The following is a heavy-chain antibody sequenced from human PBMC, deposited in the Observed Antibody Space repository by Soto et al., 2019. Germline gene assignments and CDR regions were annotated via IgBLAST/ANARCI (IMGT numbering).Heavy chain of an antibody. CDR3: STGGYFFAY. J-gene: IGHJ4*02. CDR2: IKSKVDGGTT. CDR1: GFTFSNAW. D-gene: IGHD3-22*01. Sequence: PGGSLRLSCAASGFTFSNAWMNWVRQSPGKGLQWVGRIKSKVDGGTTDYAAPVKGRFAISRDDSKNTVYLQMSSLNSEDTAVYYCSTGGYFFAYWGQGALVTVSS. V-gene: IGHV3-15*07.